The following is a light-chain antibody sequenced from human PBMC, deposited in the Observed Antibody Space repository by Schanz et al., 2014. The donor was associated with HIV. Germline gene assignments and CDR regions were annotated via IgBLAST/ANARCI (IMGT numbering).Light chain of an antibody. CDR3: SSYTSTSALDVV. CDR1: SSDVGVYNY. J-gene: IGLJ2*01. V-gene: IGLV2-8*01. Sequence: QSALTQPPSASGSLGQSVTISCTGTSSDVGVYNYVSWYQQHPGRAPKLMIYEVTKRPSGVPDRFSGSKSGNTASLTVSGLQAEDEADYYCSSYTSTSALDVVFGGGTKLTVL. CDR2: EVT.